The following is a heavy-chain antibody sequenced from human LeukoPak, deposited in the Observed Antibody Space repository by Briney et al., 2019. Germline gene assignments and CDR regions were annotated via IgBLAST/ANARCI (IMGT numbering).Heavy chain of an antibody. CDR1: GFTFSDYY. CDR3: ARDSSSTSQLDY. CDR2: ISSSGSTI. D-gene: IGHD2-2*01. Sequence: VKTGGSLRLSCAASGFTFSDYYMSWIRQAPGKGLEWVSYISSSGSTIYYADSVKGRFTISRDNAKNSLYLQINSLRAEDTAVYYCARDSSSTSQLDYWGQGTLVTLSS. J-gene: IGHJ4*02. V-gene: IGHV3-11*01.